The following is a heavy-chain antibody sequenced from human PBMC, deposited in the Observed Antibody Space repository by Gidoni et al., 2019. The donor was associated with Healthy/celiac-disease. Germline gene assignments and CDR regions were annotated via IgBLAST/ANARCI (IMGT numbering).Heavy chain of an antibody. J-gene: IGHJ6*02. CDR2: IKQDGSEK. Sequence: SCAASGFTFSSYWMSWVRQAPGKGLEWVANIKQDGSEKYYVDSVKGRFTISRDNAKNSLYLQMNSLRAEDTAVYYCARDQSPMIVVAKGYYYYGMDVWGQGTTVTVSS. D-gene: IGHD3-22*01. V-gene: IGHV3-7*01. CDR1: GFTFSSYW. CDR3: ARDQSPMIVVAKGYYYYGMDV.